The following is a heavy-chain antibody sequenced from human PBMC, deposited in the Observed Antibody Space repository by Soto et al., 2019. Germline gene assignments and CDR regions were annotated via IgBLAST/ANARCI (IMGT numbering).Heavy chain of an antibody. CDR2: IYSGGST. D-gene: IGHD3-22*01. CDR1: GFTVSSNY. J-gene: IGHJ6*02. V-gene: IGHV3-66*01. CDR3: ASPYYYDSSGYDPSIYETKDSQMDV. Sequence: PGGSLRLSCAASGFTVSSNYMSWVRQAPGKGLEWVSVIYSGGSTYYADSVKGRFTISRDNSKNTLYLQMNSLRAEDTAVYYCASPYYYDSSGYDPSIYETKDSQMDVWGQGTTVTVSS.